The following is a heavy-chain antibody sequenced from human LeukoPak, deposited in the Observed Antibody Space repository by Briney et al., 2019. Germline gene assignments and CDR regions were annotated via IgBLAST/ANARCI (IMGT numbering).Heavy chain of an antibody. CDR3: ARRYGYDTDY. Sequence: TPSETLSLTCTVSGGSISSSTYYWGWIRQPPGKGLGWIGSIYSSGTTYYNPSLESRVTISVDTSKNQFSLKLSSVTAADTAVYYCARRYGYDTDYWGQGTLVTVSS. D-gene: IGHD3-22*01. V-gene: IGHV4-39*01. CDR2: IYSSGTT. J-gene: IGHJ4*02. CDR1: GGSISSSTYY.